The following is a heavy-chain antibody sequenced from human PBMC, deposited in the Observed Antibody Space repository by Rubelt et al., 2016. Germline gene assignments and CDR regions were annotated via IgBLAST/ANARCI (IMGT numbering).Heavy chain of an antibody. Sequence: QLQLQESGPGLVKPSETLSLTCTVSGGSISSYYWSWIRQPPGKGLEWIGSIYYSGSTYYNPSLKSRVTISVDTSKNQFSLKLSSVTAADAAVYYCARYDGVMGQNDPWGQGTLVTVSS. CDR2: IYYSGST. CDR1: GGSISSYY. J-gene: IGHJ5*02. CDR3: ARYDGVMGQNDP. V-gene: IGHV4-59*04. D-gene: IGHD2-8*01.